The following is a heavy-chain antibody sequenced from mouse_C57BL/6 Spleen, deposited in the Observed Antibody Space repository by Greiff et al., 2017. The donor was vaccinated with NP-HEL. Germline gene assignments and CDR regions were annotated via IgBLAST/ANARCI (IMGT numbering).Heavy chain of an antibody. CDR2: ISSGGSYT. CDR1: GFTFSSYG. CDR3: ARHRILRDFCYAMDY. Sequence: EVMLVESGGDLVKPGGSLKLSCAASGFTFSSYGMSWVRQTPDKRLEWVATISSGGSYTYYPDSVKGRFTISRDNAKNTLYLQMSSLKSEDTAMYYCARHRILRDFCYAMDYWGQGTSVTVSS. D-gene: IGHD1-1*01. J-gene: IGHJ4*01. V-gene: IGHV5-6*02.